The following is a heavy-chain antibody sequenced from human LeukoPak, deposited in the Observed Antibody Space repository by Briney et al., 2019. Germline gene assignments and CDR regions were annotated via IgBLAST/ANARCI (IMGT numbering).Heavy chain of an antibody. J-gene: IGHJ4*02. Sequence: SETLSLTCTVSGGSISSYYWSWIRQPPGKGLEWTGYIYYSGSTNYNPSLKSRVTISVDTSKNQFSLKLSSVTAADTAVYYCARGLADSSSWYGYWGQGTLVTVSS. CDR2: IYYSGST. V-gene: IGHV4-59*01. CDR3: ARGLADSSSWYGY. CDR1: GGSISSYY. D-gene: IGHD6-13*01.